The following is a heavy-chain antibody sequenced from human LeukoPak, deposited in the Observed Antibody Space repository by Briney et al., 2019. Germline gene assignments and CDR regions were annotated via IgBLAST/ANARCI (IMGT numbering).Heavy chain of an antibody. D-gene: IGHD1-26*01. CDR1: GFTFTSYA. CDR2: ISGSGGST. J-gene: IGHJ4*02. Sequence: GGSLRLSCAASGFTFTSYAMTWVRPAPGKGLEWVSGISGSGGSTYYADSVKGRFTISRDNSKNTLYLQMNSLRAEDTAVYYCARVGATLSFDYWGQGTLVTVSS. V-gene: IGHV3-23*01. CDR3: ARVGATLSFDY.